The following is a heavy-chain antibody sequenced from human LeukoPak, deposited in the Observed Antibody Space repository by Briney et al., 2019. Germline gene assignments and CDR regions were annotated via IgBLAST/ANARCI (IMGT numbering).Heavy chain of an antibody. CDR1: GFTFSTYG. CDR2: ISPSGGVT. J-gene: IGHJ4*02. D-gene: IGHD3-10*01. Sequence: GGSLRLSCAASGFTFSTYGMHWVRQAPGKGLEWVSTISPSGGVTFYSDSVRGRFTISRDYSKGTLFLQMNSLRAEDTALYYCAKAHVPTMIRGVVSSDWGQGTLVTVSS. CDR3: AKAHVPTMIRGVVSSD. V-gene: IGHV3-23*01.